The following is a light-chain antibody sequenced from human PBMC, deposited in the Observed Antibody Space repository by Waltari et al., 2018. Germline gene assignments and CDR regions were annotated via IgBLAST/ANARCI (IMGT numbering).Light chain of an antibody. J-gene: IGKJ4*01. CDR3: QHYNNYPST. V-gene: IGKV1-5*03. CDR1: QSIGTW. CDR2: SAS. Sequence: FQMTQTPSRPSVSAGDRDIVTCRASQSIGTWLAWYQQKPGKAPKLLIYSASTLQNELPSRFSGSGSGTEFTLTISSLQPDDIATYYCQHYNNYPSTFGGGTKVEIK.